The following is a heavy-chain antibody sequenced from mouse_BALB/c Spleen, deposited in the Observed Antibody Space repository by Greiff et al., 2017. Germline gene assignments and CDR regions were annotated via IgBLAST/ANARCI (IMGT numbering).Heavy chain of an antibody. CDR1: GYSFTDYI. V-gene: IGHV1-39*01. Sequence: EVQLQQTGPELVKPGASVKISCKASGYSFTDYIMLWVKQSHGKSLEWIGNINPYYGSTSYNLKFKGKATLTVDKSSSTAYMQLNSLTSEDSAVYYCARWDYGSSYYAMDYWGQGTSVTVSS. J-gene: IGHJ4*01. CDR3: ARWDYGSSYYAMDY. CDR2: INPYYGST. D-gene: IGHD1-1*01.